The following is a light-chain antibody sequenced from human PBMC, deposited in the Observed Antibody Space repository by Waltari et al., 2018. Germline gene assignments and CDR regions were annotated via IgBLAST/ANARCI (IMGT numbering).Light chain of an antibody. CDR1: QSLVYSDGNTY. Sequence: DAVLTQSPLSLPVTLGQPASISCRSSQSLVYSDGNTYLNWFQQRPGQSPRRLIYKVSDRDSGVPDRFSGSGSGIDFTLKISSVEAEDVGLYYCMQGTHWPYTFGQGTKLEIK. CDR3: MQGTHWPYT. CDR2: KVS. J-gene: IGKJ2*01. V-gene: IGKV2-30*01.